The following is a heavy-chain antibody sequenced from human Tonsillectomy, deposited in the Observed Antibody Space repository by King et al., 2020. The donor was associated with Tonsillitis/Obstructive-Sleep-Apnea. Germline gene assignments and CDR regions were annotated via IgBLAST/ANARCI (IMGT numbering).Heavy chain of an antibody. CDR3: ARGRGGSYYYYYMDV. Sequence: VQLQQWGAGLLKPSETLSLTCAVYGGSFSGYYWSWIRQPPGKGLEWIGEINHSGSTNYNPSLKSRVTISVDTSKNQFSLKLSSVTAADTAVYYCARGRGGSYYYYYMDVWGKGTTVTVSS. V-gene: IGHV4-34*01. D-gene: IGHD1-26*01. CDR2: INHSGST. J-gene: IGHJ6*03. CDR1: GGSFSGYY.